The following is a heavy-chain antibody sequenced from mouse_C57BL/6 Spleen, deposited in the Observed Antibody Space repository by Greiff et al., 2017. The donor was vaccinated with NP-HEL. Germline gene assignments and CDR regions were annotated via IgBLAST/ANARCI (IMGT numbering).Heavy chain of an antibody. CDR1: GYTFTDYN. CDR2: INPNNGGT. V-gene: IGHV1-18*01. CDR3: ARDGSSYELGYAMDY. Sequence: EVQLQQSGPELVKPGASVKIPCKASGYTFTDYNMDWVKQSHGKSLEWIGDINPNNGGTIYNQKFKGKATLTVDKSSSTAYMELRSLTSEDTAVYYCARDGSSYELGYAMDYWGQGTSVTVSS. J-gene: IGHJ4*01. D-gene: IGHD1-1*01.